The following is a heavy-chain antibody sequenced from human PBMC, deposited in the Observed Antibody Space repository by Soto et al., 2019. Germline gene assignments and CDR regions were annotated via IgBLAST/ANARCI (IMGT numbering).Heavy chain of an antibody. CDR1: GFTFSAVY. V-gene: IGHV3-11*05. Sequence: QVRLEESGGGLVKPGGSLSLSCAASGFTFSAVYMSWIRQAPNKGLEYISYISSSGTSANYADSVKGRFTISRDNAKNSLYLQMNSLRAEDTAVYYCARDRGAVTGQYFDYWGQGALVTVSS. D-gene: IGHD6-19*01. CDR3: ARDRGAVTGQYFDY. J-gene: IGHJ4*02. CDR2: ISSSGTSA.